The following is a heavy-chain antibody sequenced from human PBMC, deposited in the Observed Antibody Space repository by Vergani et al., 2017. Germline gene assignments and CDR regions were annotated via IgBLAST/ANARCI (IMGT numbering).Heavy chain of an antibody. CDR1: GFNFGEYG. D-gene: IGHD4-23*01. Sequence: EVQLVESGGDLVQPGRSLRLSCQTSGFNFGEYGVSLVRQAPGKGLEWIGFIRSKTYGATTEYAASVRGRFTISRDDYKGIAYLQMSSLKKEDTAVYRCAVEIYDYGGSRDFDYWGQGTLVVVSS. V-gene: IGHV3-49*04. CDR3: AVEIYDYGGSRDFDY. CDR2: IRSKTYGATT. J-gene: IGHJ4*02.